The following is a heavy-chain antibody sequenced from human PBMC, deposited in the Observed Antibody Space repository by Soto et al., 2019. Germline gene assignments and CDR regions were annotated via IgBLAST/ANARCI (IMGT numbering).Heavy chain of an antibody. CDR1: GGSISSSSYY. D-gene: IGHD6-25*01. Sequence: SETLSLTCTVSGGSISSSSYYWGWIRQPPGKGLEWIGGIYYRGSTYYNPSLKSRLTISVGTSKNQFSLKLGSVTAADTAVYYCARRRSGGYYYYGMDVWGQGTTVTVSS. CDR3: ARRRSGGYYYYGMDV. V-gene: IGHV4-39*01. CDR2: IYYRGST. J-gene: IGHJ6*02.